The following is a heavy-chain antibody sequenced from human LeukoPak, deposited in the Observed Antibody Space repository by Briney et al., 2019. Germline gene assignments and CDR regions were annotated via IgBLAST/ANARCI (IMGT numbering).Heavy chain of an antibody. CDR1: GYFISSGYY. CDR2: IYHSGST. CDR3: ARGWDSSGWYILFGY. J-gene: IGHJ4*02. V-gene: IGHV4-38-2*01. Sequence: PSETLSLTCAVSGYFISSGYYWGWIRQPPGKGLEWIGSIYHSGSTYYNPSLKSRVTISVDTSKNQFSLKLSSVTAADTAVYYCARGWDSSGWYILFGYWGQGTLVTVSS. D-gene: IGHD6-19*01.